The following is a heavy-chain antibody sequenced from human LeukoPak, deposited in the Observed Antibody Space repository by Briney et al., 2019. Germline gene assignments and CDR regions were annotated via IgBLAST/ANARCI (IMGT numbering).Heavy chain of an antibody. J-gene: IGHJ4*02. CDR3: ARAYCSADRCYPGRY. V-gene: IGHV4-59*12. D-gene: IGHD2-15*01. CDR1: GGSISSYH. CDR2: IHYSGST. Sequence: SETLSLTCTVSGGSISSYHWIWIRQPPGKGLEWIGYIHYSGSTNYNPSLKSRVTTSVDTSKKQFSLKLASVTAADTAVYYCARAYCSADRCYPGRYWGQGTLVTVSS.